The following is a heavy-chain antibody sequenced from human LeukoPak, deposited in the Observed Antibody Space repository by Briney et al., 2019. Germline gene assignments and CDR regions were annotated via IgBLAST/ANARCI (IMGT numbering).Heavy chain of an antibody. Sequence: ASVKVSCKASGGTFSSYAISWVRQAPGQGFEWMGIINSFGGSITYAQKFQGRVTMTRDTSTSTVYMELSSLRSEDTGVYYCTLFDYGDYDYWGQGTLVTVSS. J-gene: IGHJ4*02. V-gene: IGHV1-46*01. CDR1: GGTFSSYA. CDR3: TLFDYGDYDY. CDR2: INSFGGSI. D-gene: IGHD4-17*01.